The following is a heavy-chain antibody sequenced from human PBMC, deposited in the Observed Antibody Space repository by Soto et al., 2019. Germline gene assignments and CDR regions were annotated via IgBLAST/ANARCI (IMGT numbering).Heavy chain of an antibody. J-gene: IGHJ6*02. CDR2: IDDSRST. D-gene: IGHD5-12*01. Sequence: QVQLQASGPGLVKPSQTLSLTCTVSGGSISSGGYFWSWIRQHTGKGLVRIGYIDDSRSTSYYPSLQIRVTITVDTGKNQCSRNLGSVTAADTAVYYCPSSPGYSCYVDYDYTLDVWGQGTTVTVSS. CDR3: PSSPGYSCYVDYDYTLDV. V-gene: IGHV4-31*03. CDR1: GGSISSGGYF.